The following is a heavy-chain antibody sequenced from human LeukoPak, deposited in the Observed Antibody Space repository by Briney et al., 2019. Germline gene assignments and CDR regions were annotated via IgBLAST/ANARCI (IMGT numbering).Heavy chain of an antibody. CDR2: ISAYNGNT. CDR3: ARARRHGWAHGLQYYFDY. J-gene: IGHJ4*02. Sequence: GASVKVSCKASGYTFTSYGISWVRQAPGQGLEWMGWISAYNGNTNYAQKLQGRVTMTTDTSTSTAYMELSSLRSEDTAVYYCARARRHGWAHGLQYYFDYWGQGTLVTVSS. CDR1: GYTFTSYG. D-gene: IGHD4-11*01. V-gene: IGHV1-18*01.